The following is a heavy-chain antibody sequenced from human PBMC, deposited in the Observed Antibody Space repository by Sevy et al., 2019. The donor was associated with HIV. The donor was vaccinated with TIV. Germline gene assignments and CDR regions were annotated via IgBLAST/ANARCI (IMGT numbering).Heavy chain of an antibody. D-gene: IGHD5-18*01. V-gene: IGHV3-7*01. CDR3: VREGLGGFSYSLDS. Sequence: GGSLRLSCAASGFTFSSYWMSWVRQAPGKGLEWVATMKEDGSEKSYVDSVKGRFTISRDNAKNSLYLQMNSLRVDDTALYYCVREGLGGFSYSLDSWGQGTLVTVSS. CDR1: GFTFSSYW. J-gene: IGHJ4*02. CDR2: MKEDGSEK.